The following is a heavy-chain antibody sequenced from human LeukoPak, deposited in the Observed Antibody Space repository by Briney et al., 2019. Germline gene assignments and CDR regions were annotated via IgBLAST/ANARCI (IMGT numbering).Heavy chain of an antibody. CDR1: GYTFTSYD. J-gene: IGHJ6*03. Sequence: ASVKVSCKASGYTFTSYDINWVRQATGQGLEWMGWMNPNSGNTGYAQKFQGRVTMTRNTSISTAYMELSSLRSEDTAVYYCARQGRGSDYDFWSGYYWPDYYNYYMDVWGKGTTVTVSS. D-gene: IGHD3-3*01. CDR2: MNPNSGNT. CDR3: ARQGRGSDYDFWSGYYWPDYYNYYMDV. V-gene: IGHV1-8*01.